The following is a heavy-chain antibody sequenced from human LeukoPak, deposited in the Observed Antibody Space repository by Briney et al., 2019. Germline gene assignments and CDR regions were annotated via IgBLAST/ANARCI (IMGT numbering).Heavy chain of an antibody. CDR3: ARHNVPDNWGYGFDY. Sequence: SETLSLTCTVSGGSISSYYWSWIRQPPGKGLEWIGYIYTSGSTNYNPSLKSRVTISVDTSKNQFSLKLSSVTAADTAVYYCARHNVPDNWGYGFDYWGRGTLVTVSS. CDR1: GGSISSYY. D-gene: IGHD7-27*01. J-gene: IGHJ4*02. V-gene: IGHV4-4*09. CDR2: IYTSGST.